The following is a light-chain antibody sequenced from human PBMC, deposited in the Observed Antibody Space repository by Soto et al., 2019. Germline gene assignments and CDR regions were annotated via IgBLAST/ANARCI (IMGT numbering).Light chain of an antibody. V-gene: IGKV1-5*01. CDR1: QSISSW. CDR3: LQYESYRA. CDR2: DAS. Sequence: DIQMTHSPSTLSASVGDKVTITCRASQSISSWLAWYQQKPGKATKLLIFDASSLESGVPSRFSGSGSGTEFTLTISSLQPDDFATYYCLQYESYRAFGQGTKVDIK. J-gene: IGKJ1*01.